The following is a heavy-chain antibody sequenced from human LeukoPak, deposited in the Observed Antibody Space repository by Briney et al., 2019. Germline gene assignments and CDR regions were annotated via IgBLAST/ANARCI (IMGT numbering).Heavy chain of an antibody. CDR2: INQDGSEK. CDR3: VRVWIYYGSGNFNCVFDY. V-gene: IGHV3-7*01. CDR1: GLTFSSHA. Sequence: GGSLRLSCVASGLTFSSHAMTWVRQTPGKGLEWVANINQDGSEKSYVDSVKGRFTISRDNAKNSLNLQMNSLRADDTAVFYCVRVWIYYGSGNFNCVFDYWGQGTLVTVSS. J-gene: IGHJ4*02. D-gene: IGHD3-10*01.